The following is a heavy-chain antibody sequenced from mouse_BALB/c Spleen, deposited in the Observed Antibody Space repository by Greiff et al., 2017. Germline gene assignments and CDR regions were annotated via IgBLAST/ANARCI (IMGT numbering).Heavy chain of an antibody. CDR2: ISSGGST. Sequence: EVQRVESGGGLVKPGGSLKLSCAASGFTFSSYAMSWVRQTPEKRLEWVASISSGGSTYYPDSVKGRFTISRDNARNILYLQMSSLRSEDTAMYYWARGRYDYPWCAYWGQGTLVTVSA. CDR1: GFTFSSYA. CDR3: ARGRYDYPWCAY. V-gene: IGHV5-6-5*01. J-gene: IGHJ3*01. D-gene: IGHD2-4*01.